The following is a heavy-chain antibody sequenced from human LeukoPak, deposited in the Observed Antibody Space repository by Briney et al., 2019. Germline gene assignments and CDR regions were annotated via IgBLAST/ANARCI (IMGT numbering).Heavy chain of an antibody. CDR2: ISSSSGYI. V-gene: IGHV3-21*01. Sequence: PGGSLRLSCAASGFSFSSYGINWVRQAPGKGLERVSSISSSSGYINYADSVKGRFTVSRDNAKNSLYLQMNSLRAEDTAVYYCARDSGYCSSTGCYVHYFDYWGQGTLVTVSS. CDR3: ARDSGYCSSTGCYVHYFDY. D-gene: IGHD2-2*01. J-gene: IGHJ4*02. CDR1: GFSFSSYG.